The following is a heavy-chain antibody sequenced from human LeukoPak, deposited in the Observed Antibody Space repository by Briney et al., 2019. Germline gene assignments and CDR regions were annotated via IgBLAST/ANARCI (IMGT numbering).Heavy chain of an antibody. CDR3: PRLRVTMVRGVIGGVNWFDP. Sequence: GESLKISCKGSGNSFTNYWIAWVRQMPGGGLEWMGIIYPGDSETVYSPTFQGQVTISADRSMDTAYLQWSSLRASDSAIYLCPRLRVTMVRGVIGGVNWFDPWGQGTLVTVSS. CDR1: GNSFTNYW. J-gene: IGHJ5*02. V-gene: IGHV5-51*01. D-gene: IGHD3-10*01. CDR2: IYPGDSET.